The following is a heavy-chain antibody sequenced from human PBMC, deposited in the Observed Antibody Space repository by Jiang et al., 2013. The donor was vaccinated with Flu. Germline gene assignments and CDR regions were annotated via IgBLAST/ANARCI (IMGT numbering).Heavy chain of an antibody. CDR2: IYWDDDK. V-gene: IGHV2-5*06. J-gene: IGHJ4*02. D-gene: IGHD3-10*01. CDR1: GFSLSTSGVG. Sequence: KPTQTLTLTCTFSGFSLSTSGVGVGWIRQPPGKALEWLALIYWDDDKRYSPSLKSRLTITKDTSKNQVVLTMTNMDPVDTATYYCAHSLITMVRGVPFDYWGQGTLVTVSS. CDR3: AHSLITMVRGVPFDY.